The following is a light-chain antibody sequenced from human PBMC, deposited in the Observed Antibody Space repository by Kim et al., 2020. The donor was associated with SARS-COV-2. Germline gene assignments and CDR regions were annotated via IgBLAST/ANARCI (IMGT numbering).Light chain of an antibody. V-gene: IGLV2-23*02. CDR3: CSYAGNGTYVV. Sequence: QSITIACIGTNSDIGSYDLVSWYQHHPGKAPKLMISEVNKRPSGLSNRFSGSKSGNTASLTISGLQAEDEADYYCCSYAGNGTYVVFGGGTQLTVL. J-gene: IGLJ2*01. CDR1: NSDIGSYDL. CDR2: EVN.